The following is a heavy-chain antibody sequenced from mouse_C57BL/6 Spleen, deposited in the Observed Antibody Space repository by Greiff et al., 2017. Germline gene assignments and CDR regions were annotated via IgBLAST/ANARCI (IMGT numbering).Heavy chain of an antibody. CDR2: IHPSDSDT. D-gene: IGHD4-1*01. J-gene: IGHJ3*01. CDR3: AMGLGRGFAY. Sequence: QVHVKQPGAELVKPGASVKVSCKASGYTFTSYWMHWVKQRPGQGLEWIGRIHPSDSDTNYNQKFKGKATVTVDKSSSTAYMQLSSLTSEDSAVYYCAMGLGRGFAYWGQGTLVTVSA. CDR1: GYTFTSYW. V-gene: IGHV1-74*01.